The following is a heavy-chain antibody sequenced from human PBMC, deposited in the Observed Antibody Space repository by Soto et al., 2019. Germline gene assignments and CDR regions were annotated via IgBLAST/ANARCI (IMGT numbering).Heavy chain of an antibody. D-gene: IGHD6-13*01. V-gene: IGHV4-39*01. CDR1: GGSISSNNYY. CDR2: IYYSGST. Sequence: QLQLQESGPGLAKPSETLSLICTVSGGSISSNNYYWGWIRQPPGKGLEWIGSIYYSGSTYYNPSRKSRGTIPVDTSKNQFALKLSSVTAADTAVYYCARRGTSSGYGYWGQGTLVTVSS. J-gene: IGHJ4*02. CDR3: ARRGTSSGYGY.